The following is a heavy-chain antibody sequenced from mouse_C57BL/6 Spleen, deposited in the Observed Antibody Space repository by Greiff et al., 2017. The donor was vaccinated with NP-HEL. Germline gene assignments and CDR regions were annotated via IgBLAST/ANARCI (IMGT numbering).Heavy chain of an antibody. CDR2: INPNNGGT. J-gene: IGHJ2*01. CDR3: ASISAEDY. CDR1: GYTFTDYY. V-gene: IGHV1-26*01. Sequence: EVQLQQSGPELVKPGASVKISCKASGYTFTDYYMNWVKQSHGKSLEWIGDINPNNGGTSYNQKFKGKATLTVDKSSSTAYMELRSLTSEDSAVYYCASISAEDYWGQGTTLTVSS. D-gene: IGHD3-1*01.